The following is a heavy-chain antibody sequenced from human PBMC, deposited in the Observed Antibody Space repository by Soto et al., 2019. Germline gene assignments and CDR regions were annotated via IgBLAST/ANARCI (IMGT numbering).Heavy chain of an antibody. J-gene: IGHJ5*02. D-gene: IGHD5-12*01. CDR1: SGSITSRQY. Sequence: PSETLSLTCGVSSGSITSRQYWIWVRQPPGKGLEWIGEIYHSGRTHYNPSLKSRVTISVDKSMNQFSLRLTSVTAADTAVYYCARDRSSGGAYSRRWIDPWGQGLLVT. V-gene: IGHV4-4*02. CDR3: ARDRSSGGAYSRRWIDP. CDR2: IYHSGRT.